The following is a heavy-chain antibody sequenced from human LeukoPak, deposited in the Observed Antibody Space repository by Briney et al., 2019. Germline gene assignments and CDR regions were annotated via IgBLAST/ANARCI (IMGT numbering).Heavy chain of an antibody. D-gene: IGHD6-13*01. V-gene: IGHV3-23*01. CDR3: AEDPRDSSSWYFDY. Sequence: PGGSLRLSCAASGFTFSSSAMSWVRQAPGKGLGWVSGISGSGDRTYYADSVKGRFTISRDNSKNTLYLEMNSLRAEDTAVYHCAEDPRDSSSWYFDYWGQGTLVTVSS. CDR1: GFTFSSSA. J-gene: IGHJ4*02. CDR2: ISGSGDRT.